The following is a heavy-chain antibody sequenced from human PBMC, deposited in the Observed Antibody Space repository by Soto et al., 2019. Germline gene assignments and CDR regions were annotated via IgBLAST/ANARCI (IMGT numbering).Heavy chain of an antibody. Sequence: PGGSLRLPCSASGFTFRSHDLHWARKGPEKGLEWVSAIGTTGDTYYAASVKGRFTISRENAKNSLYLQMNSLRAGDTAIYFCARAIGPTLFDYWGQGTLVTVSS. D-gene: IGHD3-22*01. CDR1: GFTFRSHD. V-gene: IGHV3-13*04. CDR2: IGTTGDT. J-gene: IGHJ4*02. CDR3: ARAIGPTLFDY.